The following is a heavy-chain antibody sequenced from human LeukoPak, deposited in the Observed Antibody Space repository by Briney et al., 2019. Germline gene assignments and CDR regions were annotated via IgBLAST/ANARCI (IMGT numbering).Heavy chain of an antibody. D-gene: IGHD5-18*01. CDR1: GFTVSSNY. J-gene: IGHJ5*02. CDR2: ISGSGGST. V-gene: IGHV3-23*01. Sequence: GGSLRLSCAASGFTVSSNYMSWVRQAPGKGLGWVSAISGSGGSTYYADSVKGRFTISRDNSKNTLYLQMNSLRAEDTAVYYCAKDASRGYSPGGWFDPWGQGTLVTVSS. CDR3: AKDASRGYSPGGWFDP.